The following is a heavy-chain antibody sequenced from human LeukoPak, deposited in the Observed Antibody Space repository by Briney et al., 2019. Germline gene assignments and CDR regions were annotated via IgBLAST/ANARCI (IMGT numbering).Heavy chain of an antibody. D-gene: IGHD3-22*01. CDR2: ISWNSGSI. Sequence: PGGSLRLSCAASGFTFDDYAMHWGRQAPGKGLEWVSGISWNSGSIGYADSVKGRFTISRDNAKNSLYLQMNSLRAEDTALYYCAKAHYYDSSGYQRRVYFDYWGQGTLVTVSS. CDR1: GFTFDDYA. V-gene: IGHV3-9*01. J-gene: IGHJ4*02. CDR3: AKAHYYDSSGYQRRVYFDY.